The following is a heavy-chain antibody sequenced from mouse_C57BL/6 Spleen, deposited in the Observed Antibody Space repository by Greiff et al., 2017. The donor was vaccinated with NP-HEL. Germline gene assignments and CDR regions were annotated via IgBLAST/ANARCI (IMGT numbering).Heavy chain of an antibody. CDR1: GYTFTNYW. CDR2: IYPGGGYT. J-gene: IGHJ3*01. V-gene: IGHV1-63*01. CDR3: ARRDSSGHGGFAY. Sequence: QVHVKQSGAELVRPGTSVKMSCKASGYTFTNYWIGWAKQRPGHGLEWIGDIYPGGGYTNYNEKFKGKATLTADKSSSTAYMQFSSLTSEDSAIYYCARRDSSGHGGFAYWGQGTLVTVSA. D-gene: IGHD3-2*02.